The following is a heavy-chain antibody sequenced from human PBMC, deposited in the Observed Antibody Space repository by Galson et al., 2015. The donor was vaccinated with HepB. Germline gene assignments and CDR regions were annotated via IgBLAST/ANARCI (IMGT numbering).Heavy chain of an antibody. CDR1: GFTFTSYG. Sequence: SLRLSCAASGFTFTSYGMHWLRQAPGKGLEWVAVIVYDGSNKYYADSVKGRFTISRDNSKNTVYLQMNSLRVEDTAVYYCAKDKRQGPEMATMGWGVYFDSWGQGTLVSVSS. J-gene: IGHJ4*02. CDR2: IVYDGSNK. D-gene: IGHD5-24*01. V-gene: IGHV3-30*18. CDR3: AKDKRQGPEMATMGWGVYFDS.